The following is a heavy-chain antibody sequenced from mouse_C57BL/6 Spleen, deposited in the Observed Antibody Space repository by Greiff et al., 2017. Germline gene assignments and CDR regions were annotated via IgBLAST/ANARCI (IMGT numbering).Heavy chain of an antibody. CDR3: ARDDYAMDY. V-gene: IGHV5-17*01. Sequence: EVKLMESGGGLVKPGGSLKLSCAASGFTFSDYGMHWVRQAPEKGLEWVAYISSGSSTIYYADTVKGRVTIPRDNAKNTLFLQMTSLRSEDTAMYYCARDDYAMDYWGQGTSVTVSS. D-gene: IGHD2-4*01. CDR2: ISSGSSTI. CDR1: GFTFSDYG. J-gene: IGHJ4*01.